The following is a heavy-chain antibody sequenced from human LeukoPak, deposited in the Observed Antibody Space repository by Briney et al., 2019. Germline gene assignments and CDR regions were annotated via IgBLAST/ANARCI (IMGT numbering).Heavy chain of an antibody. J-gene: IGHJ6*02. CDR1: GFTFSSYW. CDR3: ARGRYNWNDPTFMDV. V-gene: IGHV3-48*03. Sequence: GGSLRLSCAASGFTFSSYWMNWVRQAPGKGLEWLSYISSSGTTRYYADSVKGRFAISRDNAKNSLYLQMNSLRAEDTALYYCARGRYNWNDPTFMDVWGQGTTVSVSS. D-gene: IGHD1-1*01. CDR2: ISSSGTTR.